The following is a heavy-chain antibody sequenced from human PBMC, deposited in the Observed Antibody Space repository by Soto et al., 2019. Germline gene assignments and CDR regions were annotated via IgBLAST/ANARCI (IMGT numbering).Heavy chain of an antibody. CDR1: GFTFSNQA. Sequence: EVQLLESGGGLVQPGGSLRLSCEASGFTFSNQAMSWVRQTQGKGLEWVSGISTTGETTFYIDSVRGRFTISRDNLKRTVPLQMNDPRVDDTALYYCVKPMGYTGSGAGPPTDSWGQGTLVTVSS. CDR3: VKPMGYTGSGAGPPTDS. CDR2: ISTTGETT. J-gene: IGHJ5*01. V-gene: IGHV3-23*01. D-gene: IGHD3-10*01.